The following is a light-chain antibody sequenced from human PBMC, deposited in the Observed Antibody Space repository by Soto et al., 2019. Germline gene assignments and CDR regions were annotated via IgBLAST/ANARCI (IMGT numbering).Light chain of an antibody. Sequence: IQMTLSPSTLSASVGDRVTITCRASHNIERWMAWYQQKPGKAPKLLIYKASTLKSGVPSRFSGSGSGTEFTLTITSLQPDDFATYYCQQYNSYPWTFGGGTKVDI. J-gene: IGKJ4*02. CDR1: HNIERW. V-gene: IGKV1-5*03. CDR3: QQYNSYPWT. CDR2: KAS.